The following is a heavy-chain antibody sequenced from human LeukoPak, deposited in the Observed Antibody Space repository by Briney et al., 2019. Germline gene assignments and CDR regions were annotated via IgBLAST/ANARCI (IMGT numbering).Heavy chain of an antibody. V-gene: IGHV1-2*06. CDR2: IDPNSGGT. CDR1: DYIFSGHF. CDR3: ARRPPMSAADNWLDP. J-gene: IGHJ5*02. Sequence: ASVKVSCKASDYIFSGHFIHWVRQAPGQRLEWIGRIDPNSGGTSFAPKFQGRVTMTRDTSISTAYMEVTRLTSDDTAVYYCARRPPMSAADNWLDPWGQGTLVTVSS. D-gene: IGHD6-13*01.